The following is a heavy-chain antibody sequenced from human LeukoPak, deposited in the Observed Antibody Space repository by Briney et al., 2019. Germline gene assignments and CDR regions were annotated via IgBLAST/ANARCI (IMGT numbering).Heavy chain of an antibody. V-gene: IGHV3-21*01. CDR3: ARDRFIVVVPAAIDY. Sequence: GGSLRLSCAASGFTFSSYSMNWVRQAPGKGLEWVSSISSSSSYIYYADSVKGRFTISRDNAKNSLYLRMNSLRAEDTAVYYCARDRFIVVVPAAIDYWGQGTLVTVSS. CDR1: GFTFSSYS. J-gene: IGHJ4*02. CDR2: ISSSSSYI. D-gene: IGHD2-2*01.